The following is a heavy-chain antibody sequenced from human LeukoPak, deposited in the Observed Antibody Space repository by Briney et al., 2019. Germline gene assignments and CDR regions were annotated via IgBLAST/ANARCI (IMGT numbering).Heavy chain of an antibody. Sequence: GGSLRLSCATSGVTFSDYVMTWVRQAPGRGLEWVSTISDGGSITYYADCVKGRFTVSRDNSKNTLFLQMNSLRTEDTALYYCAKSRGSGSKMARGVNFDYWGQGTLVTVSS. CDR2: ISDGGSIT. D-gene: IGHD3-10*01. J-gene: IGHJ4*02. V-gene: IGHV3-23*01. CDR3: AKSRGSGSKMARGVNFDY. CDR1: GVTFSDYV.